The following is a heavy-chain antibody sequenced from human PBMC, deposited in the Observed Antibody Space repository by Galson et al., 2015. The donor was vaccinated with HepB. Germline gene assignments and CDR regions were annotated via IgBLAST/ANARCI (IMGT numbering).Heavy chain of an antibody. J-gene: IGHJ6*03. CDR1: GFTFSNAW. D-gene: IGHD2-2*01. V-gene: IGHV3-15*01. CDR3: TTDYVYQLLSRSNYYYMDV. Sequence: SLRLSCAASGFTFSNAWMSWVRQAPGKGLEWVGRIKSKTDGGTTDYAAPVKGRFTISRDDSKNTLYLQMNSLKTEDTAVYYCTTDYVYQLLSRSNYYYMDVWGKGTTVTVSS. CDR2: IKSKTDGGTT.